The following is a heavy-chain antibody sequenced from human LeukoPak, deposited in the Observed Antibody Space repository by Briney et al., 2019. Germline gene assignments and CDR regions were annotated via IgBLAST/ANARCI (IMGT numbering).Heavy chain of an antibody. J-gene: IGHJ5*02. CDR3: APQQTYSPYNWFDP. CDR1: GFTISNYW. Sequence: PGGSLRLSCVGSGFTISNYWMHWVRHAPGTGLVWVSRIHPDGSITTYADSVKGRFTISRDNAKNTLYLQMNSPRAEDTAVYYCAPQQTYSPYNWFDPWGQGTLVTVSS. V-gene: IGHV3-74*03. CDR2: IHPDGSIT. D-gene: IGHD5-12*01.